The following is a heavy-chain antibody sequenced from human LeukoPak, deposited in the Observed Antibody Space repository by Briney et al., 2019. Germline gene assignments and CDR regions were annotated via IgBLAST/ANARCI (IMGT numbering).Heavy chain of an antibody. CDR2: ISGSGGST. D-gene: IGHD3-3*01. CDR3: AKPSAYYDFWSGYYTGYYYGMDV. V-gene: IGHV3-23*01. CDR1: GFTFSSYA. J-gene: IGHJ6*02. Sequence: GGSLRLSCAASGFTFSSYAMSWVRQAPGKGLEWVSAISGSGGSTYYADSVKGRFTISRDNSKNTLYLQMNSLRAEDTAVYYCAKPSAYYDFWSGYYTGYYYGMDVWGQGTTVTVSS.